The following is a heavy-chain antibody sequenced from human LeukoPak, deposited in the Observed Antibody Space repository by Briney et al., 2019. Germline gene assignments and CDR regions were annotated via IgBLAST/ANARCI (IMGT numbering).Heavy chain of an antibody. CDR3: TNAYCSGGSCYEPDY. J-gene: IGHJ4*02. V-gene: IGHV3-23*01. CDR1: GFNFSNYA. D-gene: IGHD2-15*01. Sequence: GGSLRLSCTDSGFNFSNYAMTWVRQAPGKGLEWVSSISGSGGDTYYADSVKGRFTISRDNSKNTLYLQMNSLGGEDTAVYYCTNAYCSGGSCYEPDYWGQGTLVTVSS. CDR2: ISGSGGDT.